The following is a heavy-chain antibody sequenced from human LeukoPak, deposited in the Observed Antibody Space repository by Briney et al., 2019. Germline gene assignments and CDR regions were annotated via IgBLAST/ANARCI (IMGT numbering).Heavy chain of an antibody. CDR1: GFTLSSYG. J-gene: IGHJ6*02. V-gene: IGHV3-33*01. CDR2: IWCDGSNK. D-gene: IGHD2-15*01. Sequence: GGSLRLSCAASGFTLSSYGRHGGRQAPGKGLGWGAVIWCDGSNKYYADSVKGRFTISRDNSKNTLYLQMNSLRAEDTAVYYCARTPIRYCSGGSCYWYGMDVWGQGTTVTVSS. CDR3: ARTPIRYCSGGSCYWYGMDV.